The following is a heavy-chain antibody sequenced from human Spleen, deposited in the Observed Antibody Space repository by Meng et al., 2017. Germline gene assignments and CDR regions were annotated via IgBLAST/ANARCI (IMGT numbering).Heavy chain of an antibody. Sequence: GGSLRLSCAASGFTFSDYYMSWIRQAPGKGLEWVAVIWYDGSNKYYADSVKGRFTISRDNSKNTLYLQMNSLRAEDTAVYYCARLDFWSGFQAFDIWGQGTMVTVSS. D-gene: IGHD3-3*01. V-gene: IGHV3-33*08. J-gene: IGHJ3*02. CDR1: GFTFSDYY. CDR2: IWYDGSNK. CDR3: ARLDFWSGFQAFDI.